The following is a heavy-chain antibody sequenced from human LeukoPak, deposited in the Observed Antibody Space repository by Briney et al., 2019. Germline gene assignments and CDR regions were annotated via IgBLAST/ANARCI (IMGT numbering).Heavy chain of an antibody. V-gene: IGHV3-13*01. CDR3: LRDCNNIRCSGARMDV. Sequence: GESLRLSCAASGFTFSNYDMHWVRQVTGKGLEWVSSIGTVSDSYYSDSVKGRFTISRENAKNSWYLQMSSLRAGDTAVYYCLRDCNNIRCSGARMDVWGQGTTVIVSS. CDR1: GFTFSNYD. D-gene: IGHD2/OR15-2a*01. CDR2: IGTVSDS. J-gene: IGHJ6*02.